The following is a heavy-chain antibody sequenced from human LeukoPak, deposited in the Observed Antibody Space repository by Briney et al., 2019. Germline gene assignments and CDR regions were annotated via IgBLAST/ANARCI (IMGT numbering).Heavy chain of an antibody. J-gene: IGHJ4*02. CDR1: GFTFSSYG. V-gene: IGHV3-64*01. CDR3: ARRRDSGSLQHFDY. D-gene: IGHD1-26*01. CDR2: ISSNGGST. Sequence: GGSLRLSCAASGFTFSSYGMHWVRQAPGKGLEYVSAISSNGGSTYYANSVKGRFTISRDNAKNSLYLQMNSLRAEDTAVYYCARRRDSGSLQHFDYWGQGTLVTVSS.